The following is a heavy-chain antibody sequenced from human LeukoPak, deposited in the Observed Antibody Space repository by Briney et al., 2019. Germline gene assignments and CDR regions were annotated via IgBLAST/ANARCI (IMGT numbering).Heavy chain of an antibody. CDR1: GFTFSSYG. J-gene: IGHJ4*02. CDR3: AKAGLVRGGALDS. Sequence: GGSLRLSCAASGFTFSSYGMSWVRQAPGKGLEWVSAISGSGGSTYYADSVKGRFTISRDSSKHTPYLQMNSLRVEDTAVYYCAKAGLVRGGALDSWGQGTLVTVSS. CDR2: ISGSGGST. V-gene: IGHV3-23*01. D-gene: IGHD4/OR15-4a*01.